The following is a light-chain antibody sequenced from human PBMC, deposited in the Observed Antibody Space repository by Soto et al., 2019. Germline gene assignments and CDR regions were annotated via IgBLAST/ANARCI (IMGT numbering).Light chain of an antibody. J-gene: IGKJ3*01. CDR1: QSVSSL. V-gene: IGKV3-11*01. CDR2: DAS. CDR3: QQYGSSPFT. Sequence: EIVLTQSPATLSLSPGERATLSCRASQSVSSLLAWYQQKPGQAPRLLIYDASNRATGIPARFSGSGSGTDFTLTISRLEPEDFAVYYCQQYGSSPFTFGPGTKVDIK.